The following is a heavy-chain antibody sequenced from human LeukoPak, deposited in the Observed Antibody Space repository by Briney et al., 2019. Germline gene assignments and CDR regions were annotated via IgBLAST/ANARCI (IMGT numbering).Heavy chain of an antibody. D-gene: IGHD4-23*01. J-gene: IGHJ2*01. Sequence: GGSLRLSCAASGFTFNNFPMSWVRQAPGKGLEWVSAINTSGGDPYFPDSVRGRFTISRDNSKNTVYLQMDSLRVEDTAVCYCARLRWEITHYWYFDLWGRGALVTVSS. V-gene: IGHV3-23*01. CDR3: ARLRWEITHYWYFDL. CDR2: INTSGGDP. CDR1: GFTFNNFP.